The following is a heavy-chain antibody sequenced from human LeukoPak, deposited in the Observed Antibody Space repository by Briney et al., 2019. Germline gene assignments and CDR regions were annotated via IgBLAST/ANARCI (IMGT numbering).Heavy chain of an antibody. CDR2: IVVGSGNT. Sequence: SVKVPCKASGFTFTSSAVQWVRQARGQRLEWIGWIVVGSGNTNYAQKFQERVTITRDMSTSTAYMELSSLRSEDTAVYYCAAGKPWEHYDYWGQGTLVTVSS. CDR3: AAGKPWEHYDY. V-gene: IGHV1-58*01. CDR1: GFTFTSSA. J-gene: IGHJ4*02. D-gene: IGHD1-26*01.